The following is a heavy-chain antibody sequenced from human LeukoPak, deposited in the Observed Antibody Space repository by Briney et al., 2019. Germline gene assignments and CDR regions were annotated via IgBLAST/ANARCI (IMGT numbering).Heavy chain of an antibody. CDR2: ICNDGSNN. CDR1: GFTFSSFG. J-gene: IGHJ4*02. V-gene: IGHV3-33*01. D-gene: IGHD2-2*01. CDR3: ARDGGSSTTSFDY. Sequence: SGGSLRLSCAASGFTFSSFGMHWVRQAPGKGLEWVAVICNDGSNNYYADSVKGRFTISRDNAKNTLYLQMNSLRAEDTAVYYCARDGGSSTTSFDYWGQGTLVTVSS.